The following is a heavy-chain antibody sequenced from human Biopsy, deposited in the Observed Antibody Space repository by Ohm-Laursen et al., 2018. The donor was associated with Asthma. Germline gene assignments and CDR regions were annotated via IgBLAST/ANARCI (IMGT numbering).Heavy chain of an antibody. CDR2: GGSYYEGGLK. D-gene: IGHD3-3*01. CDR1: GFTFRSYA. CDR3: ARDVMEWYLPAFDF. V-gene: IGHV3-30-3*01. J-gene: IGHJ4*02. Sequence: SLRLSCTASGFTFRSYAMHWVRQAPGKGLEWVAVGGSYYEGGLKYYADSVNGRFTVSRDDSKNTLYLQMNSLRPDDTAVYYCARDVMEWYLPAFDFWGQGTLVTVSS.